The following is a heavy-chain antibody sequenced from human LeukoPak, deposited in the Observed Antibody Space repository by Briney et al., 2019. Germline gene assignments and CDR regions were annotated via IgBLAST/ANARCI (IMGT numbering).Heavy chain of an antibody. V-gene: IGHV3-21*01. CDR2: ISGSSVYT. Sequence: GGSLRLSCAASGFSFDTYTMSWVRQAPGKGLEWVSAISGSSVYTYYIDSVKGRFTISRDNAKNSLYLQMNSLRAEDTAVYYCARDVGNGYFDYWGQGTLVTVSS. CDR3: ARDVGNGYFDY. J-gene: IGHJ4*02. D-gene: IGHD1-1*01. CDR1: GFSFDTYT.